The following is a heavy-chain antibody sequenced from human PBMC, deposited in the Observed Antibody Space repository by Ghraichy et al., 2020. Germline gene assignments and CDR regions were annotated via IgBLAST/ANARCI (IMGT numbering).Heavy chain of an antibody. Sequence: GGSLRLSCAASGFTFSTYSMNWVRQAPGEGLEWVSSISSDSTYIFYADSMKGRFTISRDNAKNSLYLQMNSLKAEDTAVYYCARVKFGDYAVDVWGQGTTVTVSS. CDR3: ARVKFGDYAVDV. CDR2: ISSDSTYI. D-gene: IGHD3-16*01. CDR1: GFTFSTYS. V-gene: IGHV3-21*06. J-gene: IGHJ6*02.